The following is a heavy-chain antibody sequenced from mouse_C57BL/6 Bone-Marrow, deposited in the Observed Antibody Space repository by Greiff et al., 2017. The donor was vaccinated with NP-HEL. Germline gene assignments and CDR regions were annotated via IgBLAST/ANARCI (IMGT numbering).Heavy chain of an antibody. CDR2: IWGVGST. D-gene: IGHD4-1*01. V-gene: IGHV2-6*01. CDR3: ARKLGRYAMDY. CDR1: GFSLTSYG. Sequence: VKLQESGPGLVAPSQSLSITCTVSGFSLTSYGVDWVRQSPGKGLEWLGVIWGVGSTNYNSALKSRLSISKDNSKSQVFLKMNSLQTDDTAMYYCARKLGRYAMDYWGQGTSVTVSS. J-gene: IGHJ4*01.